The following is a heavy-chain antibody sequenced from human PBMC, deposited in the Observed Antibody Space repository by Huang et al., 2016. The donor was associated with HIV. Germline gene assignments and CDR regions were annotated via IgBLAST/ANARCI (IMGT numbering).Heavy chain of an antibody. CDR3: VKERGSSRARSSFDF. V-gene: IGHV3-30*02. CDR2: IRYDGNND. CDR1: GFPFSAYG. Sequence: QVRLVESGGGVVQPGASLPLSCSASGFPFSAYGMDWVRQAPGKGLEWVSFIRYDGNNDYLIGSVKCRFTISRDNSNNTLYLRMNSLRPEDTSVYYCVKERGSSRARSSFDFWGQGTSVIVSS. D-gene: IGHD6-13*01. J-gene: IGHJ3*01.